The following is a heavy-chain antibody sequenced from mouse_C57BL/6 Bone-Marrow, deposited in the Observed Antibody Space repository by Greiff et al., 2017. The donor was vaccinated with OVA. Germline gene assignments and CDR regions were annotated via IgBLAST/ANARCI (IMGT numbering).Heavy chain of an antibody. CDR3: AKVELLRYYAMDY. Sequence: QVQLKQSGPELVKPGASVKISCKASGYSFTSYYIHWVKQRPGQGLEWIGWIYPGSGNMKYNEKFKGKATLTADTSSSTAYMQLSSLTSEDSAVYYCAKVELLRYYAMDYWGQGTSVTVSS. CDR1: GYSFTSYY. D-gene: IGHD1-1*01. J-gene: IGHJ4*01. V-gene: IGHV1-66*01. CDR2: IYPGSGNM.